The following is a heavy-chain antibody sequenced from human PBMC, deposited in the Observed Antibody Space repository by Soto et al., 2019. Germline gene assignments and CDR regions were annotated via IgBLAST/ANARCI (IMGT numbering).Heavy chain of an antibody. Sequence: GGSLRLSCAASGFTFSSYAMHWVRQAPGKGLEYVSAISSNGGSTYYANSVKGRFNISRDNSKNTLYLQMGSLRAEDMAVYYCARGSHDYYDFWSGKIRDGPYYYYMDVWGKGTTVTVSS. J-gene: IGHJ6*03. V-gene: IGHV3-64*01. CDR3: ARGSHDYYDFWSGKIRDGPYYYYMDV. CDR2: ISSNGGST. D-gene: IGHD3-3*01. CDR1: GFTFSSYA.